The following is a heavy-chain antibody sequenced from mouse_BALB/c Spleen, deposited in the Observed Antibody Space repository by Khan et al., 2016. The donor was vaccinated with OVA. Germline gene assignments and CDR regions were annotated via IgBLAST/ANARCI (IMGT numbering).Heavy chain of an antibody. Sequence: VQLQESGPGLVKPSQSLSLTCTVTGYSITSDYAWNWIRQFPGNQLEWMGYISSTGGTSYNPSLKSRISITRATSKNQFYLQLKSETAEDTATYYCARSLYYSYGYALDCWGRGTLVTVSS. D-gene: IGHD2-14*01. CDR1: GYSITSDYA. J-gene: IGHJ4*01. CDR2: ISSTGGT. CDR3: ARSLYYSYGYALDC. V-gene: IGHV3-2*02.